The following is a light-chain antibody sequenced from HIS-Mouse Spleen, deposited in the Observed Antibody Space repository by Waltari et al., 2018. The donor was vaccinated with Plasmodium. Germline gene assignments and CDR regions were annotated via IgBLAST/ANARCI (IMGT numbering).Light chain of an antibody. Sequence: QSALTQPASVSGSPGQSITISCTGTSSDVGSYNLVSWYQQPPGKAPKLILYEGSKRPLGVSNRFSGSKSGKTASLTISVLQAEDEADYYCCSYAGSSTWVFGGGTKLTVL. CDR2: EGS. CDR1: SSDVGSYNL. J-gene: IGLJ3*02. CDR3: CSYAGSSTWV. V-gene: IGLV2-23*01.